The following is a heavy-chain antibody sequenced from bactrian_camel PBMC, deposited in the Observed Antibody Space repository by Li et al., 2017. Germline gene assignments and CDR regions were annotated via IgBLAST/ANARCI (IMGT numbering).Heavy chain of an antibody. J-gene: IGHJ4*01. D-gene: IGHD5*01. V-gene: IGHV3S53*01. Sequence: HVQLVESGGGSVQAGGSLRLSCVASGNTLTSSCLAWLRQVPGKPRERVARIDSDGSTKYTDSVKGRFTISRDNAENTLYLQLNSLTREDSAMYYCTRETQWVGYHEFAEYWARGPRSPS. CDR2: IDSDGST. CDR1: GNTLTSSC.